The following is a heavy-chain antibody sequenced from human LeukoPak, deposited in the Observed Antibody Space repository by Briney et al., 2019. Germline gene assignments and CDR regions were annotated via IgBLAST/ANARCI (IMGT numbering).Heavy chain of an antibody. CDR2: INHSGST. D-gene: IGHD3-16*01. V-gene: IGHV4-34*01. Sequence: PSETLSLTCAVYGGSFSGYYWSWIRQPPGKGLEWIGEINHSGSTNYNPSLKSRVTISVDTSKNQFSLKLSSVTAADTAVYYCARGLRLGDVWSKGTTVTVSS. CDR3: ARGLRLGDV. J-gene: IGHJ6*04. CDR1: GGSFSGYY.